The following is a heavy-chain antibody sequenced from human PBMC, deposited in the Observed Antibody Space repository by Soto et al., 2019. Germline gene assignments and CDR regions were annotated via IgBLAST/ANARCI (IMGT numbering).Heavy chain of an antibody. J-gene: IGHJ4*02. D-gene: IGHD1-7*01. CDR2: IWYDGSNE. V-gene: IGHV3-33*01. CDR3: AREETGTYDH. Sequence: QVQLVESGGGVVQPGRSLRLSCVASGSTFSSYAMHWVRQAPGKGLEWVAVIWYDGSNEDYEDSVKGRFTISRDNSKNTLFLQMNSLRADDTAVYYCAREETGTYDHWGQGTLVTVSS. CDR1: GSTFSSYA.